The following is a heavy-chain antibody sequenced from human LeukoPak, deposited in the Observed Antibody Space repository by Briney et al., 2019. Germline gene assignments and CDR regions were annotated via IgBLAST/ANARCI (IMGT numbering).Heavy chain of an antibody. CDR2: IYYSGST. J-gene: IGHJ6*03. V-gene: IGHV4-39*07. CDR3: ARVGWSSGWSYYYYYMDV. Sequence: SETLSLTCTVSGGSISSSSYYWSWIRQPPGKGLEWIGSIYYSGSTYYNPSLKSRVTISVDTSKSQFSLKLSSVTAADTAVYYCARVGWSSGWSYYYYYMDVWGKGTTVTISS. CDR1: GGSISSSSYY. D-gene: IGHD6-19*01.